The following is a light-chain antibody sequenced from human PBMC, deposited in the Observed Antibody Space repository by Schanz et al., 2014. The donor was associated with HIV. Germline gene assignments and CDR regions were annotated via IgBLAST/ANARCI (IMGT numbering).Light chain of an antibody. CDR2: DVT. CDR3: SSYTSSSTYV. J-gene: IGLJ1*01. Sequence: QSALTQPPSASGSLGQSITISCTGTSGDVGRYDYVSWYQQHPGQAPKLLIYDVTYRPSGISNRFSGSKSGYTASLTISGLQAEDEADYYCSSYTSSSTYVFGTGTKLTVL. V-gene: IGLV2-14*03. CDR1: SGDVGRYDY.